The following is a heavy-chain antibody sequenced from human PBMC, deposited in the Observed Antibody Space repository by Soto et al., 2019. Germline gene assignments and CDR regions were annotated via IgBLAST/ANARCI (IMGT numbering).Heavy chain of an antibody. CDR1: GGSISSNNYY. J-gene: IGHJ3*02. V-gene: IGHV4-39*01. D-gene: IGHD3-22*01. CDR2: VYYSGST. CDR3: ARPYYYDTTGHPDAFDI. Sequence: SETLSLTCTVSGGSISSNNYYWGWIRQPPGKGLEWIGSVYYSGSTYYNPSLKSRVTISVDTSKNQFSLRLSSVTAADTAVYYCARPYYYDTTGHPDAFDIWGQGTMVTVSS.